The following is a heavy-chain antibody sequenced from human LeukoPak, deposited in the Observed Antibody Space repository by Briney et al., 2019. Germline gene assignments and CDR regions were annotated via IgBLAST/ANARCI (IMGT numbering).Heavy chain of an antibody. D-gene: IGHD5-12*01. CDR3: AKGGYVFDY. CDR2: ISYDGSNK. J-gene: IGHJ4*02. V-gene: IGHV3-30*18. Sequence: QSGGSLRLSCAASGFTFSSYGMHWVRQAPGKGLEWVAVISYDGSNKYYADSVKGRLTISRDNSKNTLYLQMNSLRAEDTAVYYCAKGGYVFDYWGQGTLVTVSS. CDR1: GFTFSSYG.